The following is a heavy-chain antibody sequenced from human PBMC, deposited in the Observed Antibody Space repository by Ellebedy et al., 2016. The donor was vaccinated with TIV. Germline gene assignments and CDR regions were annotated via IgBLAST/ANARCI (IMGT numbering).Heavy chain of an antibody. J-gene: IGHJ4*01. CDR1: GFAFTQFS. D-gene: IGHD1-26*01. CDR2: INRDGSQK. CDR3: ARWFSWETTSAFES. V-gene: IGHV3-7*01. Sequence: GGSLRLXXAASGFAFTQFSMSWVRQAPGKGLEWVATINRDGSQKFYADSVKGRFTISRDNAESSVFLQTSSLRYDDTAIYYCARWFSWETTSAFESWGQGHLVTVSS.